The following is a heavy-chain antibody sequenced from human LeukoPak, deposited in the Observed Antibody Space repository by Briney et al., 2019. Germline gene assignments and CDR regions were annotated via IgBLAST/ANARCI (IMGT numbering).Heavy chain of an antibody. CDR3: ARRTTYFGWRPSESPSCFDY. J-gene: IGHJ4*02. Sequence: SETLSLTCTISGASINSDYWTWIRQPPGKGLEWIGYIDYSGITNYNPSLKSRLTISRDTSKNQFSLNLSSVTAADTAVYYCARRTTYFGWRPSESPSCFDYWGQGTLVTVSS. CDR2: IDYSGIT. V-gene: IGHV4-59*01. D-gene: IGHD3-9*01. CDR1: GASINSDY.